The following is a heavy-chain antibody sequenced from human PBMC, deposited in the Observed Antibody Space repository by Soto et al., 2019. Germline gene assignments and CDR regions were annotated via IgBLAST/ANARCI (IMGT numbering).Heavy chain of an antibody. CDR2: IYYSGST. J-gene: IGHJ4*02. D-gene: IGHD3-9*01. Sequence: SETLSLTCTVSGGSISSYYWSWIRQPPGKGLEWIGYIYYSGSTNYNPSLKSRVTISVDTSKNQFSLKLSSVTAADTAVYYCARLDMGGHYDILTGLDSWGQGTLVTVSS. CDR1: GGSISSYY. CDR3: ARLDMGGHYDILTGLDS. V-gene: IGHV4-59*08.